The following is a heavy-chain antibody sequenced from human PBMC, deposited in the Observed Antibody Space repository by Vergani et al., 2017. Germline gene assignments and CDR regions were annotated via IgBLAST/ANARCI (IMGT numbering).Heavy chain of an antibody. V-gene: IGHV3-48*04. D-gene: IGHD3-10*01. CDR3: ARESPRLLWFGELVAYMDV. CDR2: ISSSSSTI. CDR1: GFTFSSYS. J-gene: IGHJ6*03. Sequence: EVQLVESGGGLVQPGGSLRLSCAASGFTFSSYSMNWVRQAPGKGLEWVSYISSSSSTIYYADSVKGRFTISRDNAKNSLYLQMNSLRADDTAVYYCARESPRLLWFGELVAYMDVWGKGTTVTVSS.